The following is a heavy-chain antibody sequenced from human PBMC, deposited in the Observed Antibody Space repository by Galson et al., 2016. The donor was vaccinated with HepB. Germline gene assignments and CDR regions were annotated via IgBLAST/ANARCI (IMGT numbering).Heavy chain of an antibody. CDR3: ARLGAALDY. V-gene: IGHV4-61*08. CDR1: GGSVSSGDYY. Sequence: SETLSLTCTVSGGSVSSGDYYWNWIRQPPGKRPEWIAYIYYSGNTNYNPSLKDRLSISADTANNQFSLKLNSVTAADTAIYFCARLGAALDYWGQGILVTVSS. J-gene: IGHJ4*02. CDR2: IYYSGNT. D-gene: IGHD1-26*01.